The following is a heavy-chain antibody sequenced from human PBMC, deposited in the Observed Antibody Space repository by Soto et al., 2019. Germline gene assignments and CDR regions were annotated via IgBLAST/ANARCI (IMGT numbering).Heavy chain of an antibody. Sequence: GGSLRLSCAASGFTVSSNYMSWVRQAPGKGLEWVSVIYSGGSTYYADSVKGRFTISRDNSKNTLYLQMNSLRAEDTAVYYCARDAVGSSGYSRRWAMDAFDIWGQGTMVTVSS. J-gene: IGHJ3*02. CDR2: IYSGGST. V-gene: IGHV3-53*01. CDR1: GFTVSSNY. D-gene: IGHD3-22*01. CDR3: ARDAVGSSGYSRRWAMDAFDI.